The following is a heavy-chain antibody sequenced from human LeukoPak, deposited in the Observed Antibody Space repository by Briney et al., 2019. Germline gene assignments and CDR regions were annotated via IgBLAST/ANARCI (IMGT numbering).Heavy chain of an antibody. CDR2: ISSSSSYI. CDR1: GFTFSSYS. CDR3: ARDKWSGWSFDF. Sequence: GGSLRLSCAVSGFTFSSYSMNWVRQAPGKGLEWVSSISSSSSYIHYADSVKGRFTISRDNAKNSLYLQMNSLRVEDTAIYYCARDKWSGWSFDFWGQGTLVTVSS. V-gene: IGHV3-21*01. J-gene: IGHJ4*02. D-gene: IGHD6-19*01.